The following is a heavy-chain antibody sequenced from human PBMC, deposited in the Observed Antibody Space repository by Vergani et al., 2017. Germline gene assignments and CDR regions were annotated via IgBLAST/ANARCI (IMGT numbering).Heavy chain of an antibody. CDR2: ISWNSGSI. Sequence: EVQLVESGGGLVQPGRSLRLSCAASGFTFDDYTMHWVRQAPGKGLEWVSGISWNSGSIGYADSVKGRFTISRDNAKNSLYLQMNSLRAEDMALYYCAKEKGVWYSSIPCYYYGMDVWGQGP. J-gene: IGHJ6*02. CDR1: GFTFDDYT. D-gene: IGHD6-13*01. V-gene: IGHV3-9*03. CDR3: AKEKGVWYSSIPCYYYGMDV.